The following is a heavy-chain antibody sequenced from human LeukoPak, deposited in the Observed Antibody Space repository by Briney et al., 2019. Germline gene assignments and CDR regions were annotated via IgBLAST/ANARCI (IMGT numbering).Heavy chain of an antibody. V-gene: IGHV1-2*02. CDR1: GHTFTTYG. D-gene: IGHD6-19*01. Sequence: ASVKVSCKASGHTFTTYGISWVRQAPGQGLEWMGWINPNSGGTNYAQKFQGRVTMTRDTSISTAYMELSRLRSDDTAVYYCARVSKAVAGNWYFDLWGRGTLVTVSS. CDR2: INPNSGGT. J-gene: IGHJ2*01. CDR3: ARVSKAVAGNWYFDL.